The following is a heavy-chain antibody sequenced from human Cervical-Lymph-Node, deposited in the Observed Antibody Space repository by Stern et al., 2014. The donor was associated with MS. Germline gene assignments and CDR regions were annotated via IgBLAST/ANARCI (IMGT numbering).Heavy chain of an antibody. CDR3: AKDRRLALYYGMDV. CDR1: GFTFSAFG. CDR2: TSYDGSNN. V-gene: IGHV3-30*18. D-gene: IGHD6-19*01. J-gene: IGHJ6*02. Sequence: QVQLVESGGGVAQPGRSLRLSCAASGFTFSAFGIHWVRQAPGKGMGWVAVTSYDGSNNYYAASLKGRLTLSRGTATNKLCLQMHSLRAEDTAVYDCAKDRRLALYYGMDVWGQGTTVTVSS.